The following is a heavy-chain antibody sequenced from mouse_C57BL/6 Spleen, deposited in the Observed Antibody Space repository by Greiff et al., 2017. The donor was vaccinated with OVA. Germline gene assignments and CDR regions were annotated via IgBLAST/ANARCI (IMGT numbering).Heavy chain of an antibody. J-gene: IGHJ2*01. Sequence: QVQLQQSGAELVRPGTSVKMSCKASGYTFTNYWIGWAKQRPGHGLEWIGDIYPGGGYTNYNEQVKGKATLTADKSSSTAYMQFSSLTSEDSAIYYCARKGDSSGLDYWGQGTTLTVSS. V-gene: IGHV1-63*01. D-gene: IGHD3-2*02. CDR3: ARKGDSSGLDY. CDR1: GYTFTNYW. CDR2: IYPGGGYT.